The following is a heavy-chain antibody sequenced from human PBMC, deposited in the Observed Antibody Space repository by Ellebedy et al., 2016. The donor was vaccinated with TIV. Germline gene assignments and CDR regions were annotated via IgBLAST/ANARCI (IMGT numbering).Heavy chain of an antibody. Sequence: PGGSLRLSCIASGSTFSTYSMNWVRQAPGKGPAWVSYVSGSGKTTYYTDSVKGRFTISRDNAKNSLYLHMNSMRAEDTAMYYCARVRSVYHYMNVWGKGTMVTVSS. CDR1: GSTFSTYS. D-gene: IGHD2-8*01. CDR3: ARVRSVYHYMNV. CDR2: VSGSGKTT. V-gene: IGHV3-48*04. J-gene: IGHJ6*03.